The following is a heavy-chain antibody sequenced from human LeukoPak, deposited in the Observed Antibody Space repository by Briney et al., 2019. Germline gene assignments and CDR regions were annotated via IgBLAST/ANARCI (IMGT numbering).Heavy chain of an antibody. CDR1: GGSISSYY. CDR2: IYYSGST. D-gene: IGHD3-10*01. Sequence: PSETLSPTCTVSGGSISSYYWSWIRQPPGKGLEWIGYIYYSGSTNYNPSLKSRVTISVDTSKNQFSLKLSSVTAADTAVYYCARADGSGSYLNYYYYYYMDVWGKGTTVTVSS. CDR3: ARADGSGSYLNYYYYYYMDV. J-gene: IGHJ6*03. V-gene: IGHV4-59*01.